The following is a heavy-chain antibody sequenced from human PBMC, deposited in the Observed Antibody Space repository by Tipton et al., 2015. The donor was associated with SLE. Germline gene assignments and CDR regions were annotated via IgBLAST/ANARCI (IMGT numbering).Heavy chain of an antibody. CDR3: ARHALTRSPRYYGLDV. CDR1: GASITTHY. J-gene: IGHJ6*02. Sequence: TLSLTCIVSGASITTHYWSWIRQPPGKGLECIGYFYYSRSTNYNPSLKSRISISLDTSKNQFSLRLTSVTAADTAMYYCARHALTRSPRYYGLDVWGQGTTVTVSS. D-gene: IGHD4-23*01. CDR2: FYYSRST. V-gene: IGHV4-59*11.